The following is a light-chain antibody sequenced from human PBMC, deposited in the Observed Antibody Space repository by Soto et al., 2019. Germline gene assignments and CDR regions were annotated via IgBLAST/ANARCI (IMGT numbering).Light chain of an antibody. Sequence: EIVLTQSPATLSLSPGERATLSCRASQSITSYLAWYQQKPGQAPRLLMYDASNRATGIPARFSGSGSGTDFILTISSLEPEDFAVYYCQQRSDWPRTFGQGTKVEIK. V-gene: IGKV3-11*01. CDR2: DAS. J-gene: IGKJ1*01. CDR3: QQRSDWPRT. CDR1: QSITSY.